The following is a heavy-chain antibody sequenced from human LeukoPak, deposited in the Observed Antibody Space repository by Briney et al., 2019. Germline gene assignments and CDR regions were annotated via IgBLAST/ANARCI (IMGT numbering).Heavy chain of an antibody. CDR1: GGSISSFY. D-gene: IGHD2-15*01. CDR3: GRGRPGYCSGGSCYSPHH. CDR2: IYYSGST. V-gene: IGHV4-59*01. Sequence: SETLSLTCTVSGGSISSFYWSWIRQPPGKGLEWIGYIYYSGSTNYNPSLKSRVTISVDTSKNQFSLKLSSVTAADTAVYYCGRGRPGYCSGGSCYSPHHWGQGTLVTVSS. J-gene: IGHJ5*02.